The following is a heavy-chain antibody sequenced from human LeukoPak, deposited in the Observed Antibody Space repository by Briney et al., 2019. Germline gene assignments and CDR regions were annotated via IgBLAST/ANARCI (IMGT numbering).Heavy chain of an antibody. CDR1: GGSFSGYY. CDR2: INHSGST. Sequence: SETLSLTCAVYGGSFSGYYWSWIRQPPGKGLEWIGEINHSGSTNYNPSLKSRVTISVDTSKNQFSLKLSSVTAADAAVYYCARAYSSSWYMNWFDPWGQGTLVTVSS. CDR3: ARAYSSSWYMNWFDP. V-gene: IGHV4-34*01. D-gene: IGHD6-13*01. J-gene: IGHJ5*02.